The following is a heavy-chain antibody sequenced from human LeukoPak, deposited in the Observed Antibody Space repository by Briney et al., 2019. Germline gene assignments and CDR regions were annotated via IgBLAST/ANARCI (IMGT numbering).Heavy chain of an antibody. CDR3: ARSLYGSGSYYINDNWFDP. CDR1: GGSISSSSYY. J-gene: IGHJ5*02. V-gene: IGHV4-39*07. Sequence: PSETLSLTCTVSGGSISSSSYYWGWIRQPPGKGLEWIGSIYYSGSTYYNPSLKSRVTISVDTSKNQFSLKLSSVTAADTAVYYCARSLYGSGSYYINDNWFDPWGQGTLVTVSS. D-gene: IGHD3-10*01. CDR2: IYYSGST.